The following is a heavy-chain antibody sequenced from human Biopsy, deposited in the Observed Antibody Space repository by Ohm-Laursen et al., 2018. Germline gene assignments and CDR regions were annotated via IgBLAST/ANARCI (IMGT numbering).Heavy chain of an antibody. CDR1: GFTFNRSA. Sequence: SVKVSCKASGFTFNRSAMQWVRQARGQRLEWIGWIVVGGGNTNYAQKFQERVTITRDMSTSTAYMELSSLRSEDTAVYYCASRPNCGGDCSSGFDYWGQGTLVTASS. CDR2: IVVGGGNT. D-gene: IGHD2-21*02. CDR3: ASRPNCGGDCSSGFDY. J-gene: IGHJ4*02. V-gene: IGHV1-58*02.